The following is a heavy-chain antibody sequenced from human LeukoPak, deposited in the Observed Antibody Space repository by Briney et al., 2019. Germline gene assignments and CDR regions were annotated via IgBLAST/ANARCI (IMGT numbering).Heavy chain of an antibody. V-gene: IGHV3-66*01. CDR2: LYSGGNT. Sequence: GGSLRLSCAASGFTVSSNYMSGVLQAPGKGLEWVSVLYSGGNTYYAASVKGRITISRDNSKNTLYLQMNGLRAEDTAVYYGVWGLYSGSYFNYWGQGTLVTVSS. CDR1: GFTVSSNY. J-gene: IGHJ4*02. D-gene: IGHD1-26*01. CDR3: VWGLYSGSYFNY.